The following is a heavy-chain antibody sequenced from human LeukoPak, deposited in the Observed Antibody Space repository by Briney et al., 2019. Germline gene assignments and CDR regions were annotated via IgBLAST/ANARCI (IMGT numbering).Heavy chain of an antibody. Sequence: GGSLRLSCAASGVIFSSYPMSWVRQVPGTGLEWVSRISGSGGGTDYAGSVKGRFTVSRDNSKNTLYLQMNSLRAEDTAVYFCARDFWGQYYFDKWGQGTLVSVSS. J-gene: IGHJ4*02. D-gene: IGHD3-16*01. CDR1: GVIFSSYP. V-gene: IGHV3-23*01. CDR2: ISGSGGGT. CDR3: ARDFWGQYYFDK.